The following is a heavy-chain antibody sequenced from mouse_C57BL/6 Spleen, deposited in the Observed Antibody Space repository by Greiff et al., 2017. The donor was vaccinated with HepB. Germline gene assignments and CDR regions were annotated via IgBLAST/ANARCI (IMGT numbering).Heavy chain of an antibody. CDR3: TRNGYDYDGSYFDY. D-gene: IGHD2-4*01. J-gene: IGHJ2*01. V-gene: IGHV1-15*01. CDR1: GYTFTDYE. Sequence: VQLQQSGAELVRPGASVTLSCKASGYTFTDYEMHWVKQTPVHGLEWIGAIDPETGGTAYNQKFKGKAILTADKSSSTAYMELRSLTSEDSAVYYCTRNGYDYDGSYFDYWGQGTTLTVSS. CDR2: IDPETGGT.